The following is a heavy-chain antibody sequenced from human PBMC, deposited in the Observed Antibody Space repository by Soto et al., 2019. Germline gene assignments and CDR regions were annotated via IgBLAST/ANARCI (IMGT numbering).Heavy chain of an antibody. CDR1: GYTFTDYG. CDR3: ARGGRNYGPGAFDV. CDR2: ISTYNGKT. Sequence: QGQLVQSGAEVKTPGASVKVSCHASGYTFTDYGINWVRQAPGQGLEWLAWISTYNGKTHHVSTVQGRLTLTTDTSTSTAYMDLRSLRSDDTAVYYCARGGRNYGPGAFDVWGQGTMVTVSS. D-gene: IGHD3-16*01. V-gene: IGHV1-18*04. J-gene: IGHJ3*01.